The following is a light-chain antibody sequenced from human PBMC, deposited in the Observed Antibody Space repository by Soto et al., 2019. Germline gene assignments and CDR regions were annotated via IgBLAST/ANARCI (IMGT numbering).Light chain of an antibody. CDR2: EDG. Sequence: QSALTQPASVSGSPGQSITISCTGTSSDVGSYNLVSWYQQHPGKAPKLIIYEDGKRPSGVSNRFSGSKSGNTASLTISGLQAEDEADYYCCSYAGSGTYVFGTGTKLTVL. CDR1: SSDVGSYNL. CDR3: CSYAGSGTYV. V-gene: IGLV2-23*01. J-gene: IGLJ1*01.